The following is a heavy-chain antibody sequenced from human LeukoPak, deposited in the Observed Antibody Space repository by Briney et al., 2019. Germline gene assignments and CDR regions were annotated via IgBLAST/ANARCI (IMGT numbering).Heavy chain of an antibody. D-gene: IGHD6-19*01. CDR3: ARDDPYGSGWYIVFDI. Sequence: GGSLRLSCAASGFTFSTYAMHWVRQAPGKGLEWVAIISYNGTNKYYADSVKGRFTISRDNSKNTLYLQMNSLRAEDTAVYYCARDDPYGSGWYIVFDIWGQGTMVSVCS. CDR1: GFTFSTYA. J-gene: IGHJ3*02. V-gene: IGHV3-30-3*01. CDR2: ISYNGTNK.